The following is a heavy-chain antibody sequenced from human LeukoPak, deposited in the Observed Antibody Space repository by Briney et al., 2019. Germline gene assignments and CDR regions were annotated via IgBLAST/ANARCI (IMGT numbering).Heavy chain of an antibody. J-gene: IGHJ5*02. CDR2: INNDGSST. Sequence: GGSLRLSCAASGFTFSSYWMHWVRQVPGKGLVWVSRINNDGSSTTYADSVKGRFTISRDNAKNTLYLQMNSLRAEDTAVYYCASSMRDCSGGSCHWGWFDPWGQGTLVTVSS. V-gene: IGHV3-74*01. D-gene: IGHD2-15*01. CDR1: GFTFSSYW. CDR3: ASSMRDCSGGSCHWGWFDP.